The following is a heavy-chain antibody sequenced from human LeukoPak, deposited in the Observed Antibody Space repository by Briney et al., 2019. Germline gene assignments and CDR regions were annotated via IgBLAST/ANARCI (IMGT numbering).Heavy chain of an antibody. Sequence: GGSLRLSCAASGFTFSSYWMSWVRQAPGKGLEWVANIKQDGSEKYYVDSVKGRFTISRDNAKNTLYLQMNSLRAEDTAVYYCQGYYYDSSGYPSTVYWGQGTLVTVSS. CDR1: GFTFSSYW. D-gene: IGHD3-22*01. CDR3: QGYYYDSSGYPSTVY. V-gene: IGHV3-7*01. J-gene: IGHJ4*02. CDR2: IKQDGSEK.